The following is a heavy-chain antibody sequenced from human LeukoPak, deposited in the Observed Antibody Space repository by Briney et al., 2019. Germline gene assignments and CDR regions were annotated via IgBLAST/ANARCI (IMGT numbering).Heavy chain of an antibody. V-gene: IGHV4-34*01. J-gene: IGHJ4*02. CDR3: ARLASKNGVGATSSLDY. Sequence: SETLSLTCAVYGGSFSGYYWSWIRQPPGKGLEWIGEINHSGSTNYNPPLKSRVTISVDTSKNQFSLKLSSVTAADTAVYYCARLASKNGVGATSSLDYWGQGTLVTVSS. D-gene: IGHD1-26*01. CDR2: INHSGST. CDR1: GGSFSGYY.